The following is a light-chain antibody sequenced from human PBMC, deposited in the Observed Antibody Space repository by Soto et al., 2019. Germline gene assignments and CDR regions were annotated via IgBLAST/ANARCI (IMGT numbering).Light chain of an antibody. Sequence: DIQMTQSPSSLSASVGDRVTITCRASQSISSYLNWYQQKPGKAPKLLIYAASSLQSGVPSRFSGSGSGTDFTLTISSLQPEDFATYYCQQSYSTLPTFGPGTKVDI. V-gene: IGKV1-39*01. CDR2: AAS. J-gene: IGKJ3*01. CDR3: QQSYSTLPT. CDR1: QSISSY.